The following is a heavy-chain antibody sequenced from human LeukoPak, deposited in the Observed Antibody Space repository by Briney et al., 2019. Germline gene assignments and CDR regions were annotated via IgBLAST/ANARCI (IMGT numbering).Heavy chain of an antibody. Sequence: GGSLRLSCAASGFRFTNYWMSWVRQAPGKGLEWVANVKEDGTTKQYVDSVKGRFTISRDNAKNSLYLQMDSLRAEDTAVYYCVSQEVVPHWGQGTLVSVSS. CDR3: VSQEVVPH. CDR1: GFRFTNYW. CDR2: VKEDGTTK. J-gene: IGHJ4*02. V-gene: IGHV3-7*01. D-gene: IGHD2-15*01.